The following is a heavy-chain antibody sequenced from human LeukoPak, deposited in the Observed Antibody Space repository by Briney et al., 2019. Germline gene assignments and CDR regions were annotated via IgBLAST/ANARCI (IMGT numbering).Heavy chain of an antibody. CDR1: GYTFTGYH. J-gene: IGHJ4*02. CDR2: INPNSGDT. D-gene: IGHD3-3*01. CDR3: ARELYYDATIGY. V-gene: IGHV1-2*06. Sequence: ASVNVSCKASGYTFTGYHMHWVRQAPGQGLEWMGRINPNSGDTNYAQKFQGRVAMTRDTSISTAFMELTRLRSDDTAVYYCARELYYDATIGYWGQGTLVTVSS.